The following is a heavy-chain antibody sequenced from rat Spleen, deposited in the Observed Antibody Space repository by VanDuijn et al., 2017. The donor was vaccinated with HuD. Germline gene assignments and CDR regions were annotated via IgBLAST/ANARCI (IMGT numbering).Heavy chain of an antibody. Sequence: QVQLKESGPGLVQPSQTLSLTCTVSGFSLTNYHVSWIRQPPGKGLEWMGVIWTGGSTADNSVFKSRLNISRDISKSQVFLRMNSLQTEDTATYYCARHGYNSYFDYWGQGVMVTVSS. CDR1: GFSLTNYH. CDR2: IWTGGST. CDR3: ARHGYNSYFDY. D-gene: IGHD1-9*01. J-gene: IGHJ2*01. V-gene: IGHV2-43*01.